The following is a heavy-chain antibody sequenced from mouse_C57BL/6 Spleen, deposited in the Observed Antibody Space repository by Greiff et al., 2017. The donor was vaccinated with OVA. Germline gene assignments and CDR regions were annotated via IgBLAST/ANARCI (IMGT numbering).Heavy chain of an antibody. Sequence: VHVKQSGAELVRPGASVKLSCTASGFNIKDDYMHWVKQRPEQGLEWIGWIDPENGDTEYASKFQGKATITADTSSNTAYLQLSSLTSEDTAVYYCTTRIGTRYFDVWGTGTTVTVSS. CDR3: TTRIGTRYFDV. V-gene: IGHV14-4*01. D-gene: IGHD4-1*01. CDR1: GFNIKDDY. J-gene: IGHJ1*03. CDR2: IDPENGDT.